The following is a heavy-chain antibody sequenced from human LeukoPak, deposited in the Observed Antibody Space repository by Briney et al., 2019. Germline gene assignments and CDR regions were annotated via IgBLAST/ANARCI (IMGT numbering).Heavy chain of an antibody. CDR1: GFTFDDYA. D-gene: IGHD3-22*01. V-gene: IGHV3-43*02. J-gene: IGHJ4*02. Sequence: PGGPLRLSCAASGFTFDDYAMHWVRQAPGKGLEWVSLISGDGGSTYYADSVKGRFTISRDNSKNSLYLQMNSLRTEDTALYYCAKNIYYDSSGYPDYWGQGTLVTVSS. CDR2: ISGDGGST. CDR3: AKNIYYDSSGYPDY.